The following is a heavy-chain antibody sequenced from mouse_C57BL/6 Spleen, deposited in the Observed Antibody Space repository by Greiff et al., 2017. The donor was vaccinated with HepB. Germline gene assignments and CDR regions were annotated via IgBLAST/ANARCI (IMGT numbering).Heavy chain of an antibody. CDR3: ARGDYYGSRYFDY. CDR2: IFPGSGST. Sequence: VKLQESGPELVKPGASVKISCKASGYTFTDYYINWVKQRPGQGLEWIGWIFPGSGSTYYNEKFKGKATLTVDKSSSTAYMLLSSLTSEDSAVYFCARGDYYGSRYFDYWGQGTTLTVSS. J-gene: IGHJ2*01. D-gene: IGHD1-1*01. CDR1: GYTFTDYY. V-gene: IGHV1-75*01.